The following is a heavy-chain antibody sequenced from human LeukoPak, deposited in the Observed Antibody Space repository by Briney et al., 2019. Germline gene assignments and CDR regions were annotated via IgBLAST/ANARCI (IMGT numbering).Heavy chain of an antibody. CDR3: ARGGSGWDPTTYYFDY. CDR1: GGSISSYY. D-gene: IGHD6-19*01. V-gene: IGHV4-59*01. CDR2: IYYSGSS. Sequence: PSGTLSLTCTVSGGSISSYYWNWIRQPPGKGLEWLGYIYYSGSSNYNPSLKSRVNISVDTSKNQFSLKLSSVTAADTAVYYCARGGSGWDPTTYYFDYWGQGTLVTVSS. J-gene: IGHJ4*02.